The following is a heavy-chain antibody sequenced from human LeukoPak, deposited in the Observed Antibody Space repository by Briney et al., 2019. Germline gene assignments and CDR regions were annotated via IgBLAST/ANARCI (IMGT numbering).Heavy chain of an antibody. V-gene: IGHV4-31*03. CDR3: ARDFRATTIYYYYYGMDV. CDR2: IYYSGST. D-gene: IGHD5-12*01. Sequence: SETLSLTCTVSGGSISSGGYYWSWIRQHPGKGLEWIGYIYYSGSTYYNPSLKSRVTISVGTSKNQFSLKLSSVTAADTAVYYCARDFRATTIYYYYYGMDVWGQGTTVTVSS. J-gene: IGHJ6*02. CDR1: GGSISSGGYY.